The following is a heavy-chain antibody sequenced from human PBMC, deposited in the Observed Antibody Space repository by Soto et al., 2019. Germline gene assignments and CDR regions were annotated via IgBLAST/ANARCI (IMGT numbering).Heavy chain of an antibody. V-gene: IGHV4-34*01. Sequence: SETLSLTCAVYGGSFSGYYWSWIRQPPGKGLEWIGEINHSGSTNYNPSLKSRVTISVDTSKNQFSLKLSSVTAADTAVYYCAREVLWFGELDYYYYMDVWGKGTTVTVSS. D-gene: IGHD3-10*01. J-gene: IGHJ6*03. CDR1: GGSFSGYY. CDR3: AREVLWFGELDYYYYMDV. CDR2: INHSGST.